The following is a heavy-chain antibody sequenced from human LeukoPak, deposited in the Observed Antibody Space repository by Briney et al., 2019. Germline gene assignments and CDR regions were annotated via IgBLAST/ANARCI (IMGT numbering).Heavy chain of an antibody. CDR3: ARGSPTTYDFWSGYYGLSFDY. Sequence: SETLSLTCAVYGGSFSGYYWGWIRQPPGKGLEWIGEINHSGSTNYNPSLKSRVTISVDTSKNQFSLKLSSVTAADTAVYYCARGSPTTYDFWSGYYGLSFDYWGQGTLVTVSS. D-gene: IGHD3-3*01. V-gene: IGHV4-34*01. J-gene: IGHJ4*02. CDR2: INHSGST. CDR1: GGSFSGYY.